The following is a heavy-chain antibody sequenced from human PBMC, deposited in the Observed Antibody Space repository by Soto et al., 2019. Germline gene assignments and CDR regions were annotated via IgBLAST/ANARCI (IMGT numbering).Heavy chain of an antibody. Sequence: QVQLVQSGAEEKKPGASVKVSCKASGYTFTSYAMHWVRQAPGQRLEWMGRINAGNGNTKYSQKFQGRVNITRATSESTAYMELSRLRYEDTDVYYCERSIVVVTALDYWGQGTLVTVSS. CDR3: ERSIVVVTALDY. J-gene: IGHJ4*02. V-gene: IGHV1-3*05. CDR2: INAGNGNT. D-gene: IGHD2-21*02. CDR1: GYTFTSYA.